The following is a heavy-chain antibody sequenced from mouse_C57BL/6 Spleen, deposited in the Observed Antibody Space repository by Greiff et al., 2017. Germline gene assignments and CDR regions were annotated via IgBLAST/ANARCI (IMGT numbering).Heavy chain of an antibody. Sequence: QVQLQQPGTELVKPGASVKLSCKASGYTFTSYWMHWVKQRPGQGLEWIGNINPSNGGTNYNEKFKSKATRTVDKSSSTDYMQLSSLTSEDAAVYDCARNHYSKYGGGRGFDYWGQGTTLTVSS. D-gene: IGHD2-5*01. CDR1: GYTFTSYW. V-gene: IGHV1-53*01. CDR3: ARNHYSKYGGGRGFDY. CDR2: INPSNGGT. J-gene: IGHJ2*01.